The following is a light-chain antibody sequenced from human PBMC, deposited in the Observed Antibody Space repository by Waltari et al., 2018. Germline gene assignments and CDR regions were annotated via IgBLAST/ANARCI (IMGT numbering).Light chain of an antibody. CDR3: QQGRSWPPVT. CDR1: QSVGSS. CDR2: DTF. V-gene: IGKV3-11*01. Sequence: EIVLTQSPATLSLSPGERATLSCRASQSVGSSLAWYQQTPGLAPMLLIYDTFNRATGIPARFSGSGSGTDFTLTISSLEPEDFAVYFCQQGRSWPPVTFGQGTRLEIK. J-gene: IGKJ5*01.